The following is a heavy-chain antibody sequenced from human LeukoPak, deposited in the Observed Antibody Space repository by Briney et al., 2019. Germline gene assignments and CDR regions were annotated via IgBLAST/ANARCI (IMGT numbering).Heavy chain of an antibody. J-gene: IGHJ4*02. CDR2: ISSSTSRI. Sequence: GGSLRLSCGASRFTFNSYSMNWVRQAPGKGLEWVSYISSSTSRIYYADSVKGRFTISRDSARRSLFLQMNSLRDEDTAVYYCARDIHWAFDYWGQGTLVTVSS. D-gene: IGHD7-27*01. CDR1: RFTFNSYS. V-gene: IGHV3-48*02. CDR3: ARDIHWAFDY.